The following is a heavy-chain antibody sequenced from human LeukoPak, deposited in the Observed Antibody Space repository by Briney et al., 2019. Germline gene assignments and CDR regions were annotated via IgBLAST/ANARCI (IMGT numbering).Heavy chain of an antibody. CDR2: VYYSGST. V-gene: IGHV4-30-4*08. J-gene: IGHJ6*03. D-gene: IGHD1-1*01. CDR3: ARLTTYYYYMDV. CDR1: GGSISSGAYY. Sequence: SQTLSLTCTVSGGSISSGAYYWTWIRQPPGKGLEWIAYVYYSGSTYYNPSLKSRVTISVDTSKNQFSLNLSSVTAADTAVYYCARLTTYYYYMDVWGKGTTVTVSS.